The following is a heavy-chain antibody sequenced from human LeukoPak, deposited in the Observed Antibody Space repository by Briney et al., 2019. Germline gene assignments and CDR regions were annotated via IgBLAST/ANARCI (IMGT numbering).Heavy chain of an antibody. D-gene: IGHD2-2*01. CDR3: VKDSSTTSWYFASDV. CDR1: GLIFSSYA. V-gene: IGHV3-23*01. CDR2: FGLYGGTT. Sequence: SGGSLRLSCAASGLIFSSYAMTWVRQAPGKGLEWVSSFGLYGGTTHYADSVKGRFTISRDNSKNTLYLQMTSLRADDTAVYYCVKDSSTTSWYFASDVWGQGTMVAVSS. J-gene: IGHJ3*01.